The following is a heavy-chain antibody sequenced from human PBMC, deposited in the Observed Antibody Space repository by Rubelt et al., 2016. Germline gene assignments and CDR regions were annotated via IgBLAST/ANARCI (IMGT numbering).Heavy chain of an antibody. J-gene: IGHJ6*02. CDR2: IYSGGST. CDR1: GFTVSSNY. D-gene: IGHD3-10*01. V-gene: IGHV3-66*01. Sequence: EVQLLESGGGLVQPGGSLRLSCAASGFTVSSNYMSWVRQAPGKGLEWVSVIYSGGSTYYADSVKGRFTISRDNSKNTLYLQMNSLRAEDTAVYYCARGITMVRGVRNYYYYGMDVWGQGTTVTVSS. CDR3: ARGITMVRGVRNYYYYGMDV.